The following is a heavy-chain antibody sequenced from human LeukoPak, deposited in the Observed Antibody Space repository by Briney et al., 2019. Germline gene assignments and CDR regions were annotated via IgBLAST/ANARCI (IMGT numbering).Heavy chain of an antibody. CDR3: AKDRCSNGIGCYYYYMDV. CDR2: ISSSSSTI. V-gene: IGHV3-48*03. J-gene: IGHJ6*03. D-gene: IGHD2-8*01. CDR1: GFTFSSYE. Sequence: SGGSLRLSCAASGFTFSSYEMNWVRQAPGKGLEWVSYISSSSSTIYYADSVEGRFTISRDNAKNSLYLQMNSLRAEDTAVYYCAKDRCSNGIGCYYYYMDVWGKGTTVTISS.